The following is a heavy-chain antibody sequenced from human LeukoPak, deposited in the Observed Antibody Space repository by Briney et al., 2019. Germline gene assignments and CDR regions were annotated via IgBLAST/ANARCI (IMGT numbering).Heavy chain of an antibody. CDR3: AQTPYSVYFDY. CDR2: IIPIFGTA. Sequence: GASVKVSCKASGYTFTGYYMHWVRQAPGQGLEWMGGIIPIFGTANYAQKFQGRVTITADKSTSTAYMELSSLRSEDTAVYYCAQTPYSVYFDYXXXGTLVTV. CDR1: GYTFTGYY. V-gene: IGHV1-69*06. D-gene: IGHD4-11*01. J-gene: IGHJ4*02.